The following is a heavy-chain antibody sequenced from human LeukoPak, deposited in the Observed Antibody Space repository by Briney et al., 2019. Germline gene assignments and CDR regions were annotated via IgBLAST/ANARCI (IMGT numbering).Heavy chain of an antibody. CDR2: IKAGNGDT. CDR3: ARDDCGDTCYPGGY. CDR1: GYISTKYV. J-gene: IGHJ4*02. Sequence: VSVKVSCKASGYISTKYVVHWVRQAPGQRPEWMGWIKAGNGDTKYSQNFQDRLTITRDTSASTVYMELSSLTSEDTALYYCARDDCGDTCYPGGYWGQGTLVTVSS. V-gene: IGHV1-3*01. D-gene: IGHD2-21*01.